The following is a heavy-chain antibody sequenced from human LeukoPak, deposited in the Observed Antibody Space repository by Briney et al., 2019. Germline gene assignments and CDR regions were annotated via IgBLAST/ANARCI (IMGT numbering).Heavy chain of an antibody. J-gene: IGHJ4*02. CDR3: ARNTQGASGYPDY. V-gene: IGHV3-21*01. Sequence: GGSLRLSCAASGFTFSSYSMNWVRQAPGKGLEWVSSISSSSSYIDYADSVKGRFTISRDNDKNSLYLQMNSLRAEDTAVYYCARNTQGASGYPDYWGQGTLVTVSS. D-gene: IGHD3-22*01. CDR2: ISSSSSYI. CDR1: GFTFSSYS.